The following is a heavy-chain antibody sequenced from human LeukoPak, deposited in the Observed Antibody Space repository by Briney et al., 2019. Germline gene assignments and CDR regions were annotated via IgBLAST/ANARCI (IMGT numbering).Heavy chain of an antibody. D-gene: IGHD3-22*01. CDR3: VRSTTRYYYDSSGYFDY. V-gene: IGHV1-18*01. Sequence: ASVKVSGKASGYTFTSYGISWVGQAPGQGLEWMGWISAYNGNTNYAQKLQGRVTMTTDTSTSTAYMELRSLRSDDTAVYYCVRSTTRYYYDSSGYFDYWGQGTLVTVSS. CDR1: GYTFTSYG. CDR2: ISAYNGNT. J-gene: IGHJ4*02.